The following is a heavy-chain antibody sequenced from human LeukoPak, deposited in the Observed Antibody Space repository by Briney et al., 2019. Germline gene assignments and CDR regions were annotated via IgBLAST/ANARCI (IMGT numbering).Heavy chain of an antibody. CDR3: ARNYYDSSGYSSAFDI. J-gene: IGHJ3*02. V-gene: IGHV5-51*01. CDR2: IYPGDSDT. D-gene: IGHD3-22*01. CDR1: GYSFTSYW. Sequence: GESLKISCKGSGYSFTSYWIGWVRQMPGKGLEWMGIIYPGDSDTRYSPSFQGQVTISVDKSISTAYLQWSSLKASDTAMYYCARNYYDSSGYSSAFDIWGQGTMVTVSS.